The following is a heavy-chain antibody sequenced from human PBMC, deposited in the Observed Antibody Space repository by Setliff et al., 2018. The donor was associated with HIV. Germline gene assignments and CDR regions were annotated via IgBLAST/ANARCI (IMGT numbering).Heavy chain of an antibody. J-gene: IGHJ5*02. V-gene: IGHV1-46*02. CDR1: GYTFNSYY. CDR3: ARVRYCSGGSCYGGEYWFDP. Sequence: ASVKVSCKASGYTFNSYYIHWVRQAHGQGLEWMGVIHPSGGSTSDAQSFQDRVTMTRETSTSTVYMELSSLRSEDTAVYYCARVRYCSGGSCYGGEYWFDPWGQGTLVTVSS. CDR2: IHPSGGST. D-gene: IGHD2-15*01.